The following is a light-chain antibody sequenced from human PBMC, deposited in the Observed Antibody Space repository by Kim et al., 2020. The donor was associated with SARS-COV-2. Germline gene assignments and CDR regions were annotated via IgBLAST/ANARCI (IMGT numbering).Light chain of an antibody. V-gene: IGKV1-5*01. CDR3: QQHSTYPIT. Sequence: ESVGDRVTITCRASQSIGGWLAWYQQKPGKAPKLLIYDASSVESGVPSRFSGSGSGTEFTLTISSLQPDDSATYYCQQHSTYPITFGQGTRLEIK. CDR2: DAS. CDR1: QSIGGW. J-gene: IGKJ5*01.